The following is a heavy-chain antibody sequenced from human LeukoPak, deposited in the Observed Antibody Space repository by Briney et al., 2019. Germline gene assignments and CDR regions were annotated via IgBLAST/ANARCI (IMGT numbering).Heavy chain of an antibody. V-gene: IGHV1-18*01. CDR1: GYTFTSYG. Sequence: ALVKVSCKASGYTFTSYGISWVRQAPGQGLEWMGWISAYNGKTNYAQKLQGRVTMTTDTSTSTAYMELSRLRSDDTAVYYCARRFGYYDFWSGAVHDAFDIWGQGTMVTVSS. D-gene: IGHD3-3*01. CDR3: ARRFGYYDFWSGAVHDAFDI. J-gene: IGHJ3*02. CDR2: ISAYNGKT.